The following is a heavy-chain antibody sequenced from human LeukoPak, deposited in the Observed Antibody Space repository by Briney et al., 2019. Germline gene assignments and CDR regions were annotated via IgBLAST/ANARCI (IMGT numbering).Heavy chain of an antibody. J-gene: IGHJ6*03. D-gene: IGHD6-25*01. CDR3: ASLPTAASYMDV. CDR2: ISTNDI. CDR1: GFTLSSHT. V-gene: IGHV3-21*01. Sequence: GGSLRLSCAASGFTLSSHTMNWVRQAPGRGLEWVSAISTNDIQYADSVKGRFTISRDNAKNSLYLQMDSLRAEDTAVYYCASLPTAASYMDVWGKGTTVAVSS.